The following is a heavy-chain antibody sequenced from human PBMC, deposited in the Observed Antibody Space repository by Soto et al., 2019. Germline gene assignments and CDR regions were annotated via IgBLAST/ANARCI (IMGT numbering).Heavy chain of an antibody. D-gene: IGHD3-22*01. V-gene: IGHV3-23*01. CDR1: GFTFSSYA. Sequence: GGSLRLSCAASGFTFSSYAMSWVRQAPGKGLEWVSAISGSGGSTYYADSVKGRFTISRDNSKNTLYLQMNSLRAEDTAVYYCATGGAPSPGYYDSSGYYYFDYWGQGTLVTVSS. CDR3: ATGGAPSPGYYDSSGYYYFDY. CDR2: ISGSGGST. J-gene: IGHJ4*02.